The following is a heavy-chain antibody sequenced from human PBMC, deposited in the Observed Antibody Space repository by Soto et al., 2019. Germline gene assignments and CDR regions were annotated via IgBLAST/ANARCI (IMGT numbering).Heavy chain of an antibody. V-gene: IGHV3-9*01. J-gene: IGHJ4*02. CDR3: AKGGADGFCSGGRCYFDS. CDR1: GFTFDDYA. Sequence: EVQLVESGGGLVQPGRSLRLSCAASGFTFDDYAMHWVRRVPGKGQEWVSSISWNSKIVGYADSVECRFTTTRDNAKNSLYRQMNSLGPEDTGLYDCAKGGADGFCSGGRCYFDSWGQGTLVTVSS. CDR2: ISWNSKIV. D-gene: IGHD2-15*01.